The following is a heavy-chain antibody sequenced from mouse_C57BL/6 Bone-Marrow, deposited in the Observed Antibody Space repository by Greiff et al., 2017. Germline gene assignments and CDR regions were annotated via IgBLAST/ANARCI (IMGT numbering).Heavy chain of an antibody. D-gene: IGHD2-1*01. Sequence: EVQLQESGPELVKPGASVKIPCKASGYTFTDYNMDWVKQSHGKSLEWIGDINPNNGGTIYNQKFKGKATLTVDKSSSTAYMELRSLTSEDTAVYYCARCSRYYGIPFDYWGQGTTLTVSS. CDR2: INPNNGGT. CDR1: GYTFTDYN. J-gene: IGHJ2*01. V-gene: IGHV1-18*01. CDR3: ARCSRYYGIPFDY.